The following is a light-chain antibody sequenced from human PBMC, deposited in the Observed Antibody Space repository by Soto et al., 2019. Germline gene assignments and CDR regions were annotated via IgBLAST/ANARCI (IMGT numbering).Light chain of an antibody. CDR1: GSDVGGYNY. V-gene: IGLV2-14*01. CDR3: SSYTSASTPLV. CDR2: DVS. J-gene: IGLJ2*01. Sequence: QSALTQPASVSGSPGQSITISCTGTGSDVGGYNYVSWYQQHPGKAPKVMIYDVSNRPSGVSNRFSGSKSGNTASLTISGLQAEDEADDYCSSYTSASTPLVFGGGTKLTVL.